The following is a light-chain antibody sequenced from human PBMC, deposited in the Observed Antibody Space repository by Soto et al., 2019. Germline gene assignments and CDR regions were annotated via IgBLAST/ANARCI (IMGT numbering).Light chain of an antibody. CDR2: DDG. Sequence: SYALTQPPSVSVAPGQTARITCGGNNIGSKSVHWYQQKPGQAPVLVIYDDGDRPSGIPERFSGSNSGNTATLTISRVEAGDEADYFCQVWDSSSDHREVFGNGTQLTVL. V-gene: IGLV3-21*02. CDR3: QVWDSSSDHREV. J-gene: IGLJ1*01. CDR1: NIGSKS.